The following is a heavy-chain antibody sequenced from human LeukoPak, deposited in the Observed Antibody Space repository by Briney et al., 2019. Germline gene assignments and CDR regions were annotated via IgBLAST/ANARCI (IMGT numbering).Heavy chain of an antibody. J-gene: IGHJ3*02. CDR2: INPSGGST. Sequence: GASVKVSCKASGYTFSSYYMHWVRQAPGQGLEWMGIINPSGGSTSYAQKFQGRVTMTRDMSTSTVYMELSSLRSEDTAVYYCARGDGDYERSFAFDIWGQGTMVTVSS. CDR1: GYTFSSYY. V-gene: IGHV1-46*01. CDR3: ARGDGDYERSFAFDI. D-gene: IGHD4-17*01.